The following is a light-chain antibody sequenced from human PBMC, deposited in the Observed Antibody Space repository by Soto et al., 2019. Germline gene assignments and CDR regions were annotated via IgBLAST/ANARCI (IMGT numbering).Light chain of an antibody. J-gene: IGLJ1*01. CDR3: CSYAGSYTYV. Sequence: QSVLTQPPSVSAAPGQKVTMSCSGGSSNIGDYYVSWHQQLPGTAPKLLIYDNDKRPSGIPDRFSGSKSGNTASLTISGLQAEDEADYYCCSYAGSYTYVFGTGTKVTVL. V-gene: IGLV1-51*02. CDR2: DND. CDR1: SSNIGDYY.